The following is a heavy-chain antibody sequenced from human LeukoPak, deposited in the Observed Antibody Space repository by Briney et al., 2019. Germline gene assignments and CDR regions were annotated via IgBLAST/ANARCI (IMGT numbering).Heavy chain of an antibody. CDR1: GFTLSNYW. V-gene: IGHV3-74*01. J-gene: IGHJ3*02. CDR2: INSDGTTT. CDR3: TRDWTARSNAFDI. Sequence: PGGSLRLSCAASGFTLSNYWMHWVRQAPGKGLVWVSRINSDGTTTTYADSVKGRFTISRDNAKNTLFLQMNSLRAEDTAVYYCTRDWTARSNAFDIWGQGTMVTVSS. D-gene: IGHD3/OR15-3a*01.